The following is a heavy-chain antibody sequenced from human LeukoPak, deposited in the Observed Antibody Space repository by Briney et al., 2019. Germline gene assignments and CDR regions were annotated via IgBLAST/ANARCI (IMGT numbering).Heavy chain of an antibody. V-gene: IGHV1-24*01. CDR3: AAGRPYSLLDY. CDR1: GSSLSELS. D-gene: IGHD5-18*01. Sequence: ASVKVSCTVSGSSLSELSLYWVPQAPGKGLEWMGGFDVIDSETFYAQKFQGRVTMTEDSSRDTAYMELRSLTSDDTALYYCAAGRPYSLLDYWGQGTLVTVSS. CDR2: FDVIDSET. J-gene: IGHJ4*02.